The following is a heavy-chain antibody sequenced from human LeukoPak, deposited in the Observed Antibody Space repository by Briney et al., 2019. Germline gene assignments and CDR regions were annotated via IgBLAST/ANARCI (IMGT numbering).Heavy chain of an antibody. V-gene: IGHV4-34*01. Sequence: SETLSLTCAVYGGSFSGYYWSWIRQPPGKGLEWIGEINHSGSTNYNPSLKSRVTISVDTSKNQFSLKLSSVTAADTAVYYCARDRAGAQSWVALDPWGQGTLVTVSS. CDR1: GGSFSGYY. J-gene: IGHJ5*02. CDR3: ARDRAGAQSWVALDP. D-gene: IGHD3-10*01. CDR2: INHSGST.